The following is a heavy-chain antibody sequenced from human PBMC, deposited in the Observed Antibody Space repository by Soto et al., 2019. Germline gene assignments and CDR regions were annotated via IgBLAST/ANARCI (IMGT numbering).Heavy chain of an antibody. CDR2: VYHNGRT. D-gene: IGHD6-13*01. CDR1: GGSIDNYY. J-gene: IGHJ5*02. CDR3: ATEDRIPAPGGIWLHP. V-gene: IGHV4-59*01. Sequence: SETLSLTCSVSGGSIDNYYWSWIRQAPGKGLEWIGYVYHNGRTSYNPSLKSRVSISVDRSKNQFSLNLSSVTAADTAVYYCATEDRIPAPGGIWLHPWGQGTLVTVSS.